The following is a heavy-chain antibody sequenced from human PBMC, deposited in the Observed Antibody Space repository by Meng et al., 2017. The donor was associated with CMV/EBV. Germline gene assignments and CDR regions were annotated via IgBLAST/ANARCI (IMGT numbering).Heavy chain of an antibody. CDR3: ATLGILLWFGFDP. Sequence: QAQLRQPLPCLVKPLSTWSRACTVSGGSTSSVDYYLSWIRPPPGKGLEWIWYIYYSGSTYYNPSLKSRVTISVDTSKNQCSLKLSSVTAADTAVYYCATLGILLWFGFDPWGQGTLVTVSS. CDR2: IYYSGST. J-gene: IGHJ5*02. D-gene: IGHD3-10*01. CDR1: GGSTSSVDYY. V-gene: IGHV4-30-4*08.